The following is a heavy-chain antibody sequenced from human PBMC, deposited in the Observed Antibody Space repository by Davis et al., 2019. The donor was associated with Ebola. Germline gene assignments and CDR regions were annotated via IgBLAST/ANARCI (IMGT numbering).Heavy chain of an antibody. CDR1: GYTFTKFD. V-gene: IGHV1-8*01. CDR2: MNPNTGNS. Sequence: ASVKVSCKASGYTFTKFDITWVRQAAGQGLEWMGWMNPNTGNSDFAQKFQDRITMTRDTSINTAFMELRSLRSEDTALYYCATRVMVRGDYGLDVWGKGTTVIVSS. CDR3: ATRVMVRGDYGLDV. J-gene: IGHJ6*04. D-gene: IGHD3-10*01.